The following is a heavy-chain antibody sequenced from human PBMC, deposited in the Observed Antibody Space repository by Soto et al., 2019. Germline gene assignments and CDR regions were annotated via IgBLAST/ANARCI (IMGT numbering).Heavy chain of an antibody. CDR1: GYTFSHYY. V-gene: IGHV1-46*01. J-gene: IGHJ3*01. CDR3: ARAQVSGTIEIGFSV. D-gene: IGHD1-26*01. CDR2: IYPTFHSP. Sequence: ASVKVSCKASGYTFSHYYMHWVRQAPGQGLEWMSIIYPTFHSPTYSENFQDRLTVTSDASTLTVYMELSSLKSDDTAVYYCARAQVSGTIEIGFSVWGQGTLVTVSS.